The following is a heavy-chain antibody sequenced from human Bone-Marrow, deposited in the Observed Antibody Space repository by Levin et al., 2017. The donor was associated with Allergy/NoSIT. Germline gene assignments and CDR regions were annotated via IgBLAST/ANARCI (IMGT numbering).Heavy chain of an antibody. CDR1: GGSLNSGSYY. J-gene: IGHJ6*02. Sequence: SQTLSLTCSVSGGSLNSGSYYWSWIRQTPGKGLEWLGYISYMGNTNYNPSLKSRVTISAGTSNNHFSLTMKSVTAADTAVYHCARVAEMYYYFYGIDVWGQGTTVTVSS. V-gene: IGHV4-61*01. CDR2: ISYMGNT. CDR3: ARVAEMYYYFYGIDV.